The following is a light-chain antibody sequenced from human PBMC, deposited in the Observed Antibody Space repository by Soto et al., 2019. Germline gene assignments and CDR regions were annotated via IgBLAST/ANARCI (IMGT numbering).Light chain of an antibody. V-gene: IGKV1-5*03. Sequence: DIQMTQSPSTLSGSVGDRVTITCRASQTISSWLAWYQQKPGKAPKLLMYKASTLKSGVPSRFSGSGSGTEFTLTISSLQRDDFATYCCQHYNSYSEAFGQGTKVELK. CDR2: KAS. CDR1: QTISSW. J-gene: IGKJ1*01. CDR3: QHYNSYSEA.